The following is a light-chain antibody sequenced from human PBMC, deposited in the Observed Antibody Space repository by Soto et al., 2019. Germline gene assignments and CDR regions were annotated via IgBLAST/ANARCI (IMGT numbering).Light chain of an antibody. CDR2: GNG. Sequence: QSVLTQPPSVSGAPGQRVTISWSGTSSSIGAGYEVHWYHELPGTAPKLVVSGNGNRPSGVPDRLSASKSGTSASRAITGLPGRDEGHYYCQSYDKRLTAYVFGTGSKLTVL. V-gene: IGLV1-40*01. CDR3: QSYDKRLTAYV. J-gene: IGLJ1*01. CDR1: SSSIGAGYE.